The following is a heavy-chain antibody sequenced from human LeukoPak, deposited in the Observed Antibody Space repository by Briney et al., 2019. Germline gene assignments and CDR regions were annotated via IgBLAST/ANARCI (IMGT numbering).Heavy chain of an antibody. CDR1: GFTFSSYA. CDR2: ISGGGGST. J-gene: IGHJ4*02. V-gene: IGHV3-23*01. CDR3: AKASYGSGSYYFDY. D-gene: IGHD3-10*01. Sequence: GESLRLSCAASGFTFSSYAMSWVRQAPGKGLEWVSAISGGGGSTYYADSVKGRFTISRDNSKNTLYLQMNSLRAEDTAVYYCAKASYGSGSYYFDYWGQGTLVTVSS.